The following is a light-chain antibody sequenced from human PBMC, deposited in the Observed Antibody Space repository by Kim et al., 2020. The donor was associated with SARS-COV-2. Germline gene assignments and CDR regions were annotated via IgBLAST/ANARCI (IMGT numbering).Light chain of an antibody. V-gene: IGLV3-21*04. CDR1: IIGSKG. J-gene: IGLJ2*01. Sequence: PGRTARITCGGTIIGSKGVHWYQQKPGQAPVLVISYDSVRPSGIPERFSGSNSGNTATVTISRVEAGDEADYYCQVWDSSDDHRVVFGGGTQLTVL. CDR2: YDS. CDR3: QVWDSSDDHRVV.